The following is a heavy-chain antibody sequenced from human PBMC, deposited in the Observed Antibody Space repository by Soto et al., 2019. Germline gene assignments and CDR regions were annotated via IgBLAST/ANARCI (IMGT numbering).Heavy chain of an antibody. CDR1: GFTFSNYG. CDR3: VRDLSGTLDY. J-gene: IGHJ4*02. Sequence: QVQLVESGGGVVQPGRSLRLSCAASGFTFSNYGMHWDRQAPGRGLEWVARLWHDGSEKYYADSVKGRFTISRDVSKNALYLQMNSLRADDTAVYYCVRDLSGTLDYWGQGTLVTVSS. D-gene: IGHD1-7*01. V-gene: IGHV3-33*01. CDR2: LWHDGSEK.